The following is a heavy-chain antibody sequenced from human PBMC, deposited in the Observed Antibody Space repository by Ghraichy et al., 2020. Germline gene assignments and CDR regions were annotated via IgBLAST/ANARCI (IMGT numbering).Heavy chain of an antibody. V-gene: IGHV3-23*01. D-gene: IGHD3-22*01. CDR1: GFTFSSYA. CDR3: AKDQGSRDYYDSSGYSFDY. Sequence: GGSLRLSCAASGFTFSSYAMSWVRQAPGKGLEWVSAISGSGGSTYYADSVKGRFTISRDNSKNTLYLQMNSLRAEDTAVYYCAKDQGSRDYYDSSGYSFDYWGQGTLVTVSS. J-gene: IGHJ4*02. CDR2: ISGSGGST.